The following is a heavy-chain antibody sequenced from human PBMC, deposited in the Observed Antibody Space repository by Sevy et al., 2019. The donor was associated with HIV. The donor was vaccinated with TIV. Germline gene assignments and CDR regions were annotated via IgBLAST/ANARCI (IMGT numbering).Heavy chain of an antibody. CDR3: AGDWESGGFDY. V-gene: IGHV3-30-3*01. CDR1: GFTFSSYA. Sequence: GGSLRLSCAASGFTFSSYAMHWVRQAPGKGLEWVAVISYDGSNKYYADSAKGRFTISRDNSKNTLYLQMNSLRAEDTAVYYCAGDWESGGFDYWGQGTLVTVSS. CDR2: ISYDGSNK. D-gene: IGHD3-10*01. J-gene: IGHJ4*02.